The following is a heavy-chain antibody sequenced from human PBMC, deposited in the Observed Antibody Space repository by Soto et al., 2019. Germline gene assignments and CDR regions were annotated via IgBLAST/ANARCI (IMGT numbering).Heavy chain of an antibody. Sequence: GGSLRLSCAASGFTVTRYSMNWVRQAPGKGLEWVSSISSTTNYIYYADSMKGRFTVSRDNAKNSVYLEMNSLSAEDTAVYYCARESEDLTSSFDYWGQGTLVTVSS. V-gene: IGHV3-21*01. CDR2: ISSTTNYI. CDR1: GFTVTRYS. J-gene: IGHJ4*02. CDR3: ARESEDLTSSFDY.